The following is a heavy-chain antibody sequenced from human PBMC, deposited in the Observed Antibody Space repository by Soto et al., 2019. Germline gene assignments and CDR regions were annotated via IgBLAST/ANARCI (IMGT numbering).Heavy chain of an antibody. D-gene: IGHD3-3*01. J-gene: IGHJ4*02. CDR2: TYYRSKWYN. V-gene: IGHV6-1*01. CDR3: ARVTDPFWSGYYHFDY. Sequence: SQTLSLTCAISGDSVSSNSAAWNWIRQSPSRGLEWLGRTYYRSKWYNDYAVSVKSRITINPDTSKNQSSLQLNSVTPEDTAVYYCARVTDPFWSGYYHFDYWGQGTLVTVSS. CDR1: GDSVSSNSAA.